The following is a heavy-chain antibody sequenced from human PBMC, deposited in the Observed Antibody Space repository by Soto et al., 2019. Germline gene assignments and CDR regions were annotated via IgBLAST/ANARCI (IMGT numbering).Heavy chain of an antibody. J-gene: IGHJ3*02. CDR2: IRSKANSYAT. CDR3: TRLSPTIAAAGDDAFDI. D-gene: IGHD6-13*01. CDR1: GFTFSGSA. V-gene: IGHV3-73*01. Sequence: PGGSLRLSCAASGFTFSGSAMHWVRQASGKGLEWVGRIRSKANSYATAYAASVKGRFTISRDDSKNTAYLQMNSLKTEDTAVYYCTRLSPTIAAAGDDAFDIWGQGTMVT.